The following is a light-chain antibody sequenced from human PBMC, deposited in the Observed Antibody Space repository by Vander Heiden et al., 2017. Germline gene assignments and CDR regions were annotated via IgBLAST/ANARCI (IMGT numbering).Light chain of an antibody. Sequence: QSVLTQPPSASGTPGQRVTISCSGSSSNIGSNYVYWYQHLPGTAPNLRIYSNNQRPSGVPDRFSGSKSGTSASLAISGLRSEDEADYYCAAWDDSLSGRVFGGGTKLTVL. V-gene: IGLV1-47*02. CDR2: SNN. J-gene: IGLJ3*02. CDR3: AAWDDSLSGRV. CDR1: SSNIGSNY.